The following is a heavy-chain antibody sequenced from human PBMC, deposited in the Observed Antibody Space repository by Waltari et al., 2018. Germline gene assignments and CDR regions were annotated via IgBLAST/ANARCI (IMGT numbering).Heavy chain of an antibody. CDR2: INPSGGST. J-gene: IGHJ2*01. V-gene: IGHV1-46*01. D-gene: IGHD2-15*01. CDR3: AKDPSGGSRSQYVYFDL. CDR1: GYTFTSYY. Sequence: QVQLVQSGAEVKKPGASVKVSCKASGYTFTSYYMHWVRQAPGQGLEWMGIINPSGGSTSYAQKFQGRVTMTRDTSTSTVYMELNSLRAEDTALYYCAKDPSGGSRSQYVYFDLWGRGTLVTVSS.